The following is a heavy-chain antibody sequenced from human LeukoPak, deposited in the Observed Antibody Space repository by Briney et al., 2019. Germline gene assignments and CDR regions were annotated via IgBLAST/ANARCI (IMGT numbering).Heavy chain of an antibody. CDR2: IVGSGGAT. Sequence: GGSLRLSCAASGFTFSSYAMSWVRQAPGKGREWVSAIVGSGGATFYADSVKGRFTISRDNSKNTVFLQMNSLRAEDTAVYYCAKARLSTGWAYNDYWGPGTLVTVSS. V-gene: IGHV3-23*01. CDR3: AKARLSTGWAYNDY. D-gene: IGHD6-19*01. CDR1: GFTFSSYA. J-gene: IGHJ4*02.